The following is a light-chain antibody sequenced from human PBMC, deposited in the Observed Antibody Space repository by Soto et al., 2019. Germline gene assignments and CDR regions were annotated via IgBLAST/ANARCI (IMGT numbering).Light chain of an antibody. CDR1: QVITND. V-gene: IGKV1-6*01. J-gene: IGKJ1*01. CDR3: LQDYSYPWT. CDR2: AAS. Sequence: IQMTQSPSSLSASIGDRVTITCRSSQVITNDLGWYQQKPGKAPKRLIYAASSLQSGVPSRFSGSASGTDFTLTISSLQPEDFATYYCLQDYSYPWTFGQGTKVDIK.